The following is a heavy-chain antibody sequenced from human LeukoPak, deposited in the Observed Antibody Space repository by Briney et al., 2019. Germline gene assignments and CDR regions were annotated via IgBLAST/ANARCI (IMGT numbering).Heavy chain of an antibody. CDR2: INHSGST. CDR1: GGSFSGYH. D-gene: IGHD5-18*01. Sequence: SETLSLTCAVYGGSFSGYHWSWIRQPPGKGLEWIGGINHSGSTNYNPSLKSRVTISVDTSKNQFSLKLSSVTAADTAVYYCARGLRGYSYFDYWGQGTLVTVSS. CDR3: ARGLRGYSYFDY. V-gene: IGHV4-34*01. J-gene: IGHJ4*02.